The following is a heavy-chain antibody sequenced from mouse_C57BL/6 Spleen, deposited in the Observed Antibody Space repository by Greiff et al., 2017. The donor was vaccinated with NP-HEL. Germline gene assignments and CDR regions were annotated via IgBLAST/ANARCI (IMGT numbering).Heavy chain of an antibody. Sequence: QVQLQQSGPELVKPGASVKISCKASGYAFSSSWMNWVKQRPGKGLEWIGRIYPGDGDTNYNGKFKGKATLTADKSSSTAYMQLSSLTSEDSAVYFCARLGGYYDAMDYWGQGTSVTVSS. V-gene: IGHV1-82*01. J-gene: IGHJ4*01. CDR3: ARLGGYYDAMDY. CDR2: IYPGDGDT. D-gene: IGHD2-2*01. CDR1: GYAFSSSW.